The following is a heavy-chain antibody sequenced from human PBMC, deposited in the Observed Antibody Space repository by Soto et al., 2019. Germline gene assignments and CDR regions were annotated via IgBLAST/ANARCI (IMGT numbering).Heavy chain of an antibody. CDR1: GVTFSSYA. CDR2: ISGSGGST. V-gene: IGHV3-23*01. D-gene: IGHD6-6*01. CDR3: AKGSASIAARPVDY. Sequence: PGGSLRLSCAASGVTFSSYAMSWVRQAPGKGLEWVSAISGSGGSTYYADSVKGRFTISRDNSKNTLYLQMNSLRAEDMGVYYCAKGSASIAARPVDYWGQGPLVTVSS. J-gene: IGHJ4*02.